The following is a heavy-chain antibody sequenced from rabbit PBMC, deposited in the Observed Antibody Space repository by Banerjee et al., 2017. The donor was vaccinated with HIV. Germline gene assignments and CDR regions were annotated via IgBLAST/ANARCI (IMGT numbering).Heavy chain of an antibody. CDR2: IYAGSSGST. D-gene: IGHD7-1*01. Sequence: QSLEESGGDLVKPGASLTLTCTASGFSFSSSYYMCWVRQAPGKGLEWIACIYAGSSGSTYYASWAKGRFTISKTSSTTVTLEMTSLTASDTASYFCASDVGYAGYSAVTGAFDLWGPGTLVTVS. V-gene: IGHV1S40*01. J-gene: IGHJ4*01. CDR3: ASDVGYAGYSAVTGAFDL. CDR1: GFSFSSSYY.